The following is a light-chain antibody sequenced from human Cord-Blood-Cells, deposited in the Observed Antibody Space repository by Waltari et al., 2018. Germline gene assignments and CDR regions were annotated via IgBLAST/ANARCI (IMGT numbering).Light chain of an antibody. Sequence: SYELTQPPSVSVSPGQTASITCSGDKLGDKYACWYQQKPGQSPVLVIYQDSKRPSGCPERFSGSNSGNTATLTISGTQAMDEADYYCQAWDSSTLYVFGTGTKVTVL. CDR1: KLGDKY. V-gene: IGLV3-1*01. CDR3: QAWDSSTLYV. J-gene: IGLJ1*01. CDR2: QDS.